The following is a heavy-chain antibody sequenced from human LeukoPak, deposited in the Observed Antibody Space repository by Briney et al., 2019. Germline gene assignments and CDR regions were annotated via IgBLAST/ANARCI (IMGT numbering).Heavy chain of an antibody. CDR3: AGAPPSAAGYYYGMDV. D-gene: IGHD6-13*01. V-gene: IGHV4-59*01. J-gene: IGHJ6*02. CDR2: IYYSGST. CDR1: GGLISSYY. Sequence: SETLSLTCTVSGGLISSYYWSSIRQPPGKGLEWIWYIYYSGSTKYNPSLKSRVTISVDTSKNQFSLKLTSVTAADTAEHYCAGAPPSAAGYYYGMDVWGQGTTVTVSS.